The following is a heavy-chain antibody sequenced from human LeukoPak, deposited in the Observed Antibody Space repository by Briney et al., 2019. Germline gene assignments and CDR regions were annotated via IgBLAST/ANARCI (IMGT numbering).Heavy chain of an antibody. Sequence: ASVTVSCKASGYTFTGYYMHWVRQAPGQGLEWMGWINPNSGGTNYAQKLQGRVTMTTDTSTSTAYMELRSLRSDDTAVYYCARGPGVSTRLPFDPWGQGTLVTVSS. D-gene: IGHD2-8*01. CDR2: INPNSGGT. V-gene: IGHV1-2*02. CDR3: ARGPGVSTRLPFDP. J-gene: IGHJ5*02. CDR1: GYTFTGYY.